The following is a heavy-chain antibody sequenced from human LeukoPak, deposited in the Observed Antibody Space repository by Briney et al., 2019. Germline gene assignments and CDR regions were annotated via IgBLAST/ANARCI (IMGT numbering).Heavy chain of an antibody. V-gene: IGHV4-4*07. CDR1: GGSISSYY. CDR3: ARGRVLPLRGNWFDP. D-gene: IGHD2-21*02. Sequence: SETLSLTCTVSGGSISSYYWSWIRQPAGKGLEWIGRIYTSGSTNYNPSLKSRVTMSVDTSKNQFSLKLSSVTAADTAVYYCARGRVLPLRGNWFDPWGQGTLVTVSS. CDR2: IYTSGST. J-gene: IGHJ5*02.